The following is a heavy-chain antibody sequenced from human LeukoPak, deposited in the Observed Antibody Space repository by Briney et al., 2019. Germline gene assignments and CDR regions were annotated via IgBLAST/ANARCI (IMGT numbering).Heavy chain of an antibody. CDR1: GFNFNDAY. Sequence: KSGGPLRLSCLGSGFNFNDAYMNWVRQAPGKGLEWVGRVKSIRDGGTTDDTAPVKGRFTISRDDSKRTVYLQMNSLKTEDTAVYFCTARVVTTNEFWGQGTLVTVSS. J-gene: IGHJ4*02. CDR2: VKSIRDGGTT. CDR3: TARVVTTNEF. D-gene: IGHD2-21*02. V-gene: IGHV3-15*01.